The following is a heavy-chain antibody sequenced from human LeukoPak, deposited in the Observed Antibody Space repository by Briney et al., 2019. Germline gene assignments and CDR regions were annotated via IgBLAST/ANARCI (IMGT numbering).Heavy chain of an antibody. CDR3: AKGGRQPAPWFDP. V-gene: IGHV3-30*02. CDR2: IRYDGSNK. CDR1: GFTFSSYG. D-gene: IGHD1-26*01. J-gene: IGHJ5*02. Sequence: GGSLRLSCAASGFTFSSYGMHWVRQAPGKGLEWVAFIRYDGSNKYYADSVKGRFTISRDNSKNTLYLQMNSLRAEDTAVYYCAKGGRQPAPWFDPWGQGTLVTVSS.